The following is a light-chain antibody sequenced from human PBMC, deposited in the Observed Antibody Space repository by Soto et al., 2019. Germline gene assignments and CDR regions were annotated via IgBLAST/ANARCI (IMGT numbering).Light chain of an antibody. V-gene: IGKV3-20*01. CDR1: QSVSSSY. Sequence: EIVLTQSPGTLSLSPGERATLSCRASQSVSSSYLAWYQQKPGQAPRLLIYGASNRATGIPDRFSGSGSGTDFTLTISRLEPDDFAVYYCQHYCSSPLWTFGQGTKVEIK. J-gene: IGKJ1*01. CDR3: QHYCSSPLWT. CDR2: GAS.